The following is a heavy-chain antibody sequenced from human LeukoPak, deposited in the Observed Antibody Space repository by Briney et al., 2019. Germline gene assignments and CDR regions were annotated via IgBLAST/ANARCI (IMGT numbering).Heavy chain of an antibody. D-gene: IGHD5-12*01. Sequence: GASVKVSCKASGYTFTSYDINWVRQGTGQGLEWMGWMNPNSGNTGYAQKFQGRVTMTRNTSISTAYMEPSSLRSEDTAVYYCARGRGVDIVATIIGYWGQGTLVTVS. J-gene: IGHJ4*02. CDR3: ARGRGVDIVATIIGY. V-gene: IGHV1-8*01. CDR1: GYTFTSYD. CDR2: MNPNSGNT.